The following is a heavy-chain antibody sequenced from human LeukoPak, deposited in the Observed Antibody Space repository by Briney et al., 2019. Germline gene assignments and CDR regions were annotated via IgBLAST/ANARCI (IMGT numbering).Heavy chain of an antibody. D-gene: IGHD3-10*01. V-gene: IGHV4-39*01. CDR1: GGSISSSSYY. CDR3: AGHDPGAGRIIQNFDY. CDR2: IYYSGST. J-gene: IGHJ4*02. Sequence: SETLSLTCTVSGGSISSSSYYWGWIRQPPGKGLEWMGSIYYSGSTYYNPSLNSRVTISVDTSKNQFSLKLKSVIASDTAVYYCAGHDPGAGRIIQNFDYWGQGTLVTVSS.